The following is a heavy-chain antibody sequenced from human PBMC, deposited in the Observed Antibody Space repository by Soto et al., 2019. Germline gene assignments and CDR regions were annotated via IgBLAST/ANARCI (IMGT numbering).Heavy chain of an antibody. CDR1: GGSISSYY. D-gene: IGHD3-3*01. J-gene: IGHJ4*02. CDR2: IYYSGST. V-gene: IGHV4-59*01. CDR3: ARTSYDFWSGYSDY. Sequence: ASETLSLTCTVSGGSISSYYWSWIRQPPGKGLEWIGYIYYSGSTNYNPSLKSRVTISVDTSKNQFSLKLSSVTAADTAVYYCARTSYDFWSGYSDYWGQGTLVTVSS.